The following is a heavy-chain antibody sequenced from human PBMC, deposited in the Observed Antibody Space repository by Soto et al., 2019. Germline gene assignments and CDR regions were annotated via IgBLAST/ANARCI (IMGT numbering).Heavy chain of an antibody. Sequence: ASVEVSCKXSCYTFTSYGISWVRQAPGQGLEWMGWISSYNGNANYAQKHQGRVTMTTDSSTTAGYRESRSLRSDETAVYSCPRARRSSSYLPQHCMYVWRQQSTGTFCS. J-gene: IGHJ6*02. CDR1: CYTFTSYG. CDR3: PRARRSSSYLPQHCMYV. V-gene: IGHV1-18*04. D-gene: IGHD2-2*01. CDR2: ISSYNGNA.